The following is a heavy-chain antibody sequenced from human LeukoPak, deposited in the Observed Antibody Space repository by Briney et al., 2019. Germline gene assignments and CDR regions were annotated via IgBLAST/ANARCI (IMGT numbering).Heavy chain of an antibody. CDR3: ARDPGYSSSFRPRHRYGMDV. CDR1: GGSISSYY. V-gene: IGHV4-59*12. CDR2: IYYSGST. J-gene: IGHJ6*02. Sequence: SETLSLTCTVSGGSISSYYWSWIRQPPGQGLEWIGYIYYSGSTNYNPSLKSRVTISVDTSKNQFSLKLSSVTAADTAVYYCARDPGYSSSFRPRHRYGMDVWGQGTTVTVSS. D-gene: IGHD6-13*01.